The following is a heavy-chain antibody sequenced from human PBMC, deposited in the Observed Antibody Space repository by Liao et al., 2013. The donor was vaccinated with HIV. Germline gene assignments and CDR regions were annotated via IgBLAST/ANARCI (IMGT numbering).Heavy chain of an antibody. CDR3: ARVPPXITFGDYPLYFDY. CDR2: ISYYGET. D-gene: IGHD3-16*01. Sequence: QVQLQQWGAGLLKPSETLSLTCAVYGGSFSGYYWGWIRQPPGKGLEWIGSISYYGETYFNPSLKSRVSILVDRSKNQFSLRLTSVTAADTAMYYCARVPPXITFGDYPLYFDYWGQGTLVTVSS. V-gene: IGHV4-34*01. J-gene: IGHJ4*02. CDR1: GGSFSGYY.